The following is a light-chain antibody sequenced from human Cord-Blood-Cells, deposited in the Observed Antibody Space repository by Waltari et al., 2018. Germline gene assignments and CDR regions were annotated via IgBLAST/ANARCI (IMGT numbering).Light chain of an antibody. V-gene: IGKV3-20*01. CDR2: GAS. CDR3: QQYGSSPFT. J-gene: IGKJ3*01. CDR1: QSVSSSY. Sequence: TLSLSPGESATLSCRASQSVSSSYLAWYQQKPGQAPRLLIYGASSRATGIPDRFSGSGSGTDFTLTISRLEPEDFAVYYCQQYGSSPFTFGPGTKVDIK.